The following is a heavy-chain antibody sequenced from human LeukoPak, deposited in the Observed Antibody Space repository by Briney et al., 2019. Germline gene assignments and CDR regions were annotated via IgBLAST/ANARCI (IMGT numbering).Heavy chain of an antibody. J-gene: IGHJ4*02. CDR1: GYTFTSYG. CDR2: ISAYNGNT. D-gene: IGHD6-19*01. Sequence: APVKVSCKASGYTFTSYGISWVRQAPGQGLEWMGWISAYNGNTNYAQKLQGRVTITADESTSTAYMELSSLRSEDTAVYYCAREHPYSSGWYGDYWGQGTLVTVSS. V-gene: IGHV1-18*01. CDR3: AREHPYSSGWYGDY.